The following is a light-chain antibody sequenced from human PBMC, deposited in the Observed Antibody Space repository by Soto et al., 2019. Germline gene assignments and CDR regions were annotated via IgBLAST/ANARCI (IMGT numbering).Light chain of an antibody. CDR2: DVS. CDR1: SSDVGGYNY. V-gene: IGLV2-11*01. J-gene: IGLJ3*02. Sequence: HSALTQPRSVSGSPGQSVTISCTGTSSDVGGYNYVSWYQQHPGKAPKLVIYDVSKRPSGVPDRFSGSKSANTASLTISGLQAEDEADYYCCSYAGNSLWVFGGGTKVTVL. CDR3: CSYAGNSLWV.